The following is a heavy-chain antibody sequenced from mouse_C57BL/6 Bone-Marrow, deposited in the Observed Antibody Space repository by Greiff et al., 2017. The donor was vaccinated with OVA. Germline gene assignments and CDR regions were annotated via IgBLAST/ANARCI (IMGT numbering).Heavy chain of an antibody. CDR2: ISSGGDYI. CDR1: GFPFSSSA. J-gene: IGHJ4*01. Sequence: EVKLVASGEGLVKPGGSLQLSCAASGFPFSSSAMSWVRQTPEKRLEWVAYISSGGDYIYYADTVKGRFHISRDNARNPLYLQMSSLKSEDTAMYYCTRGVWLRRGGYAMDYWGQGTSVTVSS. CDR3: TRGVWLRRGGYAMDY. V-gene: IGHV5-9-1*02. D-gene: IGHD2-2*01.